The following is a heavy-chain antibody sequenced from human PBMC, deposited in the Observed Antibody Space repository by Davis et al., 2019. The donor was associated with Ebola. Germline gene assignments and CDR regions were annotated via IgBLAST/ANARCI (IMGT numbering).Heavy chain of an antibody. J-gene: IGHJ4*02. CDR3: ARGSTMSQ. Sequence: AASVKVSCKASGYTFTSYGISWVRQAPGRGLEWMGIINPSGGSTSYAQKFQGRVTITRDTSASTAYMELSSLRSEDTAVYYCARGSTMSQWGQGTLVTVSS. V-gene: IGHV1-46*01. CDR2: INPSGGST. CDR1: GYTFTSYG. D-gene: IGHD3-10*02.